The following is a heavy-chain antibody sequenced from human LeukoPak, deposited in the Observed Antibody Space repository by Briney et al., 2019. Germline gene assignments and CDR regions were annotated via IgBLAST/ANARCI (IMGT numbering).Heavy chain of an antibody. Sequence: PSETLSLTCTVSGGSISSYYWSWIRQPPGKGLEWIGYIYYSGSTNYDPSLKSRVTISVDTSKNQFSLKLSSVTAADTAVYYCAGRTLRYFDWLEDAFDIWGQGTMVTVSS. D-gene: IGHD3-9*01. CDR3: AGRTLRYFDWLEDAFDI. V-gene: IGHV4-59*01. CDR1: GGSISSYY. J-gene: IGHJ3*02. CDR2: IYYSGST.